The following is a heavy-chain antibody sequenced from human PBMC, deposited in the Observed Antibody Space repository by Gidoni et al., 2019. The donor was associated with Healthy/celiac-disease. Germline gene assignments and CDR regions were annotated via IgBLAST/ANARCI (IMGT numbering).Heavy chain of an antibody. J-gene: IGHJ4*02. V-gene: IGHV3-9*01. Sequence: EVQLVESGGGLVQPGRSLRLSCAASGFTFDDYAMHWVRQAPGKGLEWVSGISWNSGSIGYADSVKGRFTISRDNAKNSLYLQMNSLRAEDTALYYCAKEMAAWRQGYFDYWGQGTLVTVSS. CDR3: AKEMAAWRQGYFDY. D-gene: IGHD5-12*01. CDR2: ISWNSGSI. CDR1: GFTFDDYA.